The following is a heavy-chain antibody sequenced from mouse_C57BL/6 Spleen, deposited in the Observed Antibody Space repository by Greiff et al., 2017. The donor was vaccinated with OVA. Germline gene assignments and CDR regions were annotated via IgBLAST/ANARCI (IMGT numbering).Heavy chain of an antibody. J-gene: IGHJ1*03. CDR1: GFSLTSYG. V-gene: IGHV2-6-1*01. Sequence: VHLVESGPGLVAPSQSLSITCTVSGFSLTSYGVHWVRQPPGKGLEWLVVIWSDGSTTYNSALKSRLSISKDNSKSQVILKMNSLQTDDTAMDYGARHYYGSCYWYFDVWGTGTTVTVSS. D-gene: IGHD1-1*01. CDR3: ARHYYGSCYWYFDV. CDR2: IWSDGST.